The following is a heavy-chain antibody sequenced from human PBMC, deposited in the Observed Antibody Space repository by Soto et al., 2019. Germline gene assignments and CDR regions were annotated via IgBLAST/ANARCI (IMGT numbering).Heavy chain of an antibody. CDR2: IFHTETT. Sequence: SETLSLTCTVSGDSITRGYHWAWIRQPPGMRLEWVASIFHTETTYYNPSLTSRVTISVDTAKNQLCLSLRSVTAADTAIYFCVRDLNGSGDYWGQGTLVTVSS. J-gene: IGHJ4*02. CDR1: GDSITRGYH. D-gene: IGHD3-10*01. V-gene: IGHV4-38-2*02. CDR3: VRDLNGSGDY.